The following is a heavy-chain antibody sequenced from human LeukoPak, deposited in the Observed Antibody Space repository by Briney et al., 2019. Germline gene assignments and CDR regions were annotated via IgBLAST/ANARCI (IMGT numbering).Heavy chain of an antibody. CDR3: ARGSYYDYVWGSYRWVAGYFDY. Sequence: ASVKVSCKASGYTFTSYDINWVRQATGQGLEWMGWMNPNSGNTGYAQKFQGRVTMTRNTSISTAYMELSSLRSEDTAVYYCARGSYYDYVWGSYRWVAGYFDYWSQGTLVTVSS. CDR1: GYTFTSYD. J-gene: IGHJ4*02. V-gene: IGHV1-8*01. CDR2: MNPNSGNT. D-gene: IGHD3-16*02.